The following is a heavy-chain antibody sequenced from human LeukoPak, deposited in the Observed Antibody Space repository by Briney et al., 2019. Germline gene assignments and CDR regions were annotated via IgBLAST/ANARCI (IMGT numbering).Heavy chain of an antibody. CDR3: ARDREYCGGDCFVPQNYYYGMDV. CDR2: ISYDGSNK. Sequence: GGSLRLSCAASGFTFSSYAMHWVRQAPGKGLEWVAVISYDGSNKYYADSVKGRFTISRDNSKNTLYLQMNSLRAEDTAVYYCARDREYCGGDCFVPQNYYYGMDVWGQGTTVTVSS. V-gene: IGHV3-30-3*01. D-gene: IGHD2-21*02. J-gene: IGHJ6*02. CDR1: GFTFSSYA.